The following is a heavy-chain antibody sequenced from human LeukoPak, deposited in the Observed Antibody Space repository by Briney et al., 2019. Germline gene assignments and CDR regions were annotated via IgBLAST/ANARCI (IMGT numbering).Heavy chain of an antibody. CDR2: ISYDGSNK. Sequence: PGGSLRLSCAASGFTFSSYGMHWVRQAPGKGLEWVAVISYDGSNKYYADSVKGRFTISRDNSKNTLYLQMNSLRAEDTALYYCAKELSVLGTPYFDYWGRGTLVTVSS. D-gene: IGHD6-19*01. CDR1: GFTFSSYG. J-gene: IGHJ4*02. CDR3: AKELSVLGTPYFDY. V-gene: IGHV3-30*18.